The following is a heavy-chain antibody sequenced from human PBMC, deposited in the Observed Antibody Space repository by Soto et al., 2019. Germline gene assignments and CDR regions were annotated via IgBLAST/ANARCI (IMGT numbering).Heavy chain of an antibody. D-gene: IGHD6-19*01. CDR3: AKGAVAGGFDY. J-gene: IGHJ4*02. CDR2: ISYDGSNK. Sequence: QVQLVESGGGVVQPGRSLRLSCAASGFTFSSYGMHWVRQAPGKGLEWVAVISYDGSNKYYADSVKGRFTISRDNSKNTLYLQMNSLRAEDTAVYYCAKGAVAGGFDYWGQGTLVTVSS. V-gene: IGHV3-30*18. CDR1: GFTFSSYG.